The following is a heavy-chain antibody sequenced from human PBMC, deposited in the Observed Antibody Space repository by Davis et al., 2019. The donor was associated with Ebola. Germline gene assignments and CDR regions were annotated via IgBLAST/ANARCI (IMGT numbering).Heavy chain of an antibody. Sequence: HTGGSLRLSCAASGFPFSSYTMNWVRQAPGKGLEWISRINNDATSSTYTDVVWGRFTVSRDNAKNTLYLQMNSLRVKDTAVYFCARGGAVAQDWGPGTLVTVSS. CDR2: INNDATSS. V-gene: IGHV3-74*01. J-gene: IGHJ4*02. D-gene: IGHD4-23*01. CDR1: GFPFSSYT. CDR3: ARGGAVAQD.